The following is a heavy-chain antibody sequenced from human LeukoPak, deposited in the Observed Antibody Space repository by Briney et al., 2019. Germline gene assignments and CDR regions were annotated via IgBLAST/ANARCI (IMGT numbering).Heavy chain of an antibody. J-gene: IGHJ4*02. V-gene: IGHV3-74*01. CDR1: GFTFSSYW. D-gene: IGHD5-24*01. CDR3: ARGTGYSVFDY. Sequence: QPGGSLRLSCAASGFTFSSYWMNCVRQAPGKGLVWVSRINSDGSSTSYADSVKGRFTISRDNAKNTLYLQMNSLRGEDTAVYYCARGTGYSVFDYWGQGTLVTVSS. CDR2: INSDGSST.